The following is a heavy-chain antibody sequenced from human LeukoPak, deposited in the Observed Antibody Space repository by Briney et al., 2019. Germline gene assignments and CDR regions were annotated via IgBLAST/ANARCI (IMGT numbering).Heavy chain of an antibody. V-gene: IGHV1-2*06. CDR2: INPNSGGT. D-gene: IGHD1-26*01. CDR3: AAGNLSTSGSYYYYYYMDV. J-gene: IGHJ6*03. CDR1: GYTFTGYY. Sequence: ASVKVSCKASGYTFTGYYMHWVRQAPGQGLEWMGRINPNSGGTNYAQKFQGRVTMTRDTSISTAYMELSSLRSEDTAVYYCAAGNLSTSGSYYYYYYMDVWGKGTTVTVSS.